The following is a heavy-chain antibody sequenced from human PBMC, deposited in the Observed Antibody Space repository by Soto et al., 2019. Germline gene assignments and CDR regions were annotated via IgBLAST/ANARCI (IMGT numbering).Heavy chain of an antibody. J-gene: IGHJ3*02. CDR2: ISGSGGST. D-gene: IGHD3-10*01. CDR3: AKVGQKYYYGSGNAFDI. CDR1: GFTFSSYA. Sequence: GGSLSLSCAASGFTFSSYAMSWVRQAPGKGLEWVSAISGSGGSTYYADSVKGRFTISRDNSKNTLYLQMNSLRAEDTAVYYCAKVGQKYYYGSGNAFDIWGQGTMVTVSS. V-gene: IGHV3-23*01.